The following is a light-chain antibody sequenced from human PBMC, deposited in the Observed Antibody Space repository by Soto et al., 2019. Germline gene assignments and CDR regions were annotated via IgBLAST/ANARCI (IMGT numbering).Light chain of an antibody. CDR2: DAS. Sequence: IQLTQSPSSLSASVGDRVTITCRASQGISSYLAWYQQKPGKAPKLLIYDASNLQSGVPSRFSGSVSGTEFTITISSLQPDDFATYYCQQYKSYSPSTFGQGTRLEIK. J-gene: IGKJ5*01. V-gene: IGKV1-9*01. CDR1: QGISSY. CDR3: QQYKSYSPST.